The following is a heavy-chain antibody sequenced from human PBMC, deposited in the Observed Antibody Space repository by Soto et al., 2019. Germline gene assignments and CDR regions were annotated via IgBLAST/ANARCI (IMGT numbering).Heavy chain of an antibody. CDR1: GYTFTTYA. CDR3: ARGLVDYSNLDL. V-gene: IGHV1-3*01. D-gene: IGHD6-13*01. Sequence: QAQLVQSGAAVNKPGASVKISCKASGYTFTTYALHWLRQAPGQQGQRLEWLGQITAGNGKTTYSQKFQDRVTITRDAFATTAYMELSRLTSEDTAVYYCARGLVDYSNLDLWGQGTLVTVSS. CDR2: ITAGNGKT. J-gene: IGHJ5*02.